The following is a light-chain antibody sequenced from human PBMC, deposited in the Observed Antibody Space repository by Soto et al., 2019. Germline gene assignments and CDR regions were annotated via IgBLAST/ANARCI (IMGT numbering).Light chain of an antibody. CDR1: SSDVGGYNF. J-gene: IGLJ1*01. V-gene: IGLV2-8*01. Sequence: QSALAQPPSASGSPGQSVTISCTGTSSDVGGYNFVSWYQHHPGKAPKVIIYEVSKRPSGVPNRFSGSKSGNTASLTVSGLQAEDEADYYCSPYAGSNIYVFGTGTKVTVL. CDR2: EVS. CDR3: SPYAGSNIYV.